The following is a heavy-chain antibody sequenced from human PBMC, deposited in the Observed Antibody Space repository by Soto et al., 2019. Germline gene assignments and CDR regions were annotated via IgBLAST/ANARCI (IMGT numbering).Heavy chain of an antibody. D-gene: IGHD3-10*01. J-gene: IGHJ6*03. CDR1: GFTFSSYG. V-gene: IGHV3-33*01. Sequence: QVQLVESGGGVVQPGRSLRLSCAASGFTFSSYGMHWVRQAPGKGLEWVAVIWYDGSNKYYADSVKGRFTISRDNSKNTLYLQMNSLIAEDTAVYYCARDGVNSGSYSGHPRYSQYYYYYMDVWGKGTTVTVSS. CDR2: IWYDGSNK. CDR3: ARDGVNSGSYSGHPRYSQYYYYYMDV.